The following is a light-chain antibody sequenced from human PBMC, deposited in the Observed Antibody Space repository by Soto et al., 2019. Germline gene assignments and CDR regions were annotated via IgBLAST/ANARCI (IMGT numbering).Light chain of an antibody. CDR1: QFLSSY. CDR2: DYT. V-gene: IGKV3-11*01. Sequence: EVVFTQSPVTLSLSPGERASLSCRASQFLSSYLAWYQQIPGQPPSLLIYDYTKRAAGIPARFRGSRSGTDFTLTISNVEHEYFAKYYCHQSNQFGQGTRLEIK. CDR3: HQSNQ. J-gene: IGKJ5*01.